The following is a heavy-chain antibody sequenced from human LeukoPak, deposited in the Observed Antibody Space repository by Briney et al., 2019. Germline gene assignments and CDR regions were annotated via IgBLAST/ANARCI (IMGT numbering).Heavy chain of an antibody. CDR2: INHSRST. Sequence: SETLSLTCAVYGGSFSGYYWIWIRQPPGKGLEWIGEINHSRSTNYNPSLKSRVTISVDTSKNQFSLKLSSVTAADTAVYYCESRADYYDSSGYPRGNPSFDYWGQGTLVTVSS. D-gene: IGHD3-22*01. CDR3: ESRADYYDSSGYPRGNPSFDY. J-gene: IGHJ4*02. V-gene: IGHV4-34*01. CDR1: GGSFSGYY.